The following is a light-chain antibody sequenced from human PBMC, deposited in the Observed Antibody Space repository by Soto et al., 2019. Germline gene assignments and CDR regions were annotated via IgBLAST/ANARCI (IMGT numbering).Light chain of an antibody. Sequence: EIVLTQSPGTLSLSPGETATLSCRASQSVNNQLPWYQQKPGQAPRLLIYDASTRATGIPARISGSGSGADFTLTISSLEPEDFAVYYCQHRRNWPLTFGGGTKVDIK. CDR2: DAS. CDR3: QHRRNWPLT. V-gene: IGKV3-11*01. J-gene: IGKJ4*01. CDR1: QSVNNQ.